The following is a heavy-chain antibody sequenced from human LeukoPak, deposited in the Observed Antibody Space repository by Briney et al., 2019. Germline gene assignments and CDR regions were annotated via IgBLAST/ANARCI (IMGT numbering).Heavy chain of an antibody. CDR1: GFTVSSNY. CDR2: IYSGGTT. V-gene: IGHV3-66*02. Sequence: GGSLRLSCVASGFTVSSNYMSWVRQAPGKGLEWVSVIYSGGTTYYADSVKGRFTISRDNSKNTLYLQMNSLRTEDTAAYYCARRENGFNWFAPWGQGTLVTVSS. CDR3: ARRENGFNWFAP. D-gene: IGHD2-8*01. J-gene: IGHJ5*02.